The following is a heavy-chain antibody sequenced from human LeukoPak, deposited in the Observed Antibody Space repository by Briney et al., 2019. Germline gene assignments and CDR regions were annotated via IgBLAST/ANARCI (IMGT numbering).Heavy chain of an antibody. Sequence: PSETLPLTCAVYGGSFSGYYWSWIRQPPGKGLEWIGEINHSGSTNYNPSLKSRVTISVDTSKNQFSLKLSSVTAADTAVYYCARGNTNYSPIYWGQGTLVTVSS. D-gene: IGHD4-11*01. CDR2: INHSGST. V-gene: IGHV4-34*01. CDR1: GGSFSGYY. J-gene: IGHJ4*02. CDR3: ARGNTNYSPIY.